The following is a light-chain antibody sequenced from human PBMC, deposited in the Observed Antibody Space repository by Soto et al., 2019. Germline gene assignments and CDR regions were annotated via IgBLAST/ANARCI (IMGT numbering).Light chain of an antibody. CDR2: GAS. Sequence: IVLYQSPGTLSLSTWERAALSCMASQSVNSDYLAWFQQKPGQAPRLLIYGASTRTTGIPDRFSGSGSGTDFTLTIGRLEPGDFAVYYCLHYGGSPLTFGQGTRLEIK. J-gene: IGKJ5*01. CDR3: LHYGGSPLT. CDR1: QSVNSDY. V-gene: IGKV3-20*01.